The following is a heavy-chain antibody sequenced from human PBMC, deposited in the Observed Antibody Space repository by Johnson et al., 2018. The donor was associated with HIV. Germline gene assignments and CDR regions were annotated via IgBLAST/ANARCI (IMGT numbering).Heavy chain of an antibody. J-gene: IGHJ3*02. V-gene: IGHV3-53*01. CDR2: IYSGGST. D-gene: IGHD3-3*01. Sequence: MQLVESGGGLIQPGGSLRLSCAASGFTVSGKYMTWVRQAPGKGLEWVSLIYSGGSTYYADSVKGRFSISRDNSKNTLYLQMNSLRAEDTAVYYCASSLIQFLEWLSEPAAFDIWGQGTMVTVSS. CDR3: ASSLIQFLEWLSEPAAFDI. CDR1: GFTVSGKY.